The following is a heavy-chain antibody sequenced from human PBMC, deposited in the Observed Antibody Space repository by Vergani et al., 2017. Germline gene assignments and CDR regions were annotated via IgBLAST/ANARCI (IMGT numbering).Heavy chain of an antibody. D-gene: IGHD3-22*01. CDR1: GFSFSSYT. CDR3: ARVQSSGSLRGFDP. J-gene: IGHJ5*02. V-gene: IGHV3-48*01. Sequence: EVQLVESGGGLVQPGGSLRLSCAASGFSFSSYTMNWVRQAPGKGLEWVSYINTISSTIYYADSVKGRFTISRDNGKNSLYLQMNSLRVEDTAVYYCARVQSSGSLRGFDPWGQGTLVTVSS. CDR2: INTISSTI.